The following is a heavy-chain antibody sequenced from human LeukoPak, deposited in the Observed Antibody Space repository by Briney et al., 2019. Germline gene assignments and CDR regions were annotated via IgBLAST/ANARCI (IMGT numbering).Heavy chain of an antibody. D-gene: IGHD2-2*01. CDR2: IWYDGSNK. CDR1: GFTFSSYV. J-gene: IGHJ4*02. CDR3: ARVKGSSTFDY. Sequence: GGSLRLSCAASGFTFSSYVMHWVRQAPGKGREWVAVIWYDGSNKYYADSVKGRFTISRDNYKNTLYLQMNSLRAEDTAVYYCARVKGSSTFDYGGQGALVTVSS. V-gene: IGHV3-33*01.